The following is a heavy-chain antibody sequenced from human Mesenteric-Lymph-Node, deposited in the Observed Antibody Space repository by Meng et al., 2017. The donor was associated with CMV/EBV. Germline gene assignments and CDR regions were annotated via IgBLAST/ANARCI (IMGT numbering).Heavy chain of an antibody. J-gene: IGHJ4*02. D-gene: IGHD3-10*01. Sequence: SGGACSICAGSWVRQAPGQGLEWMGGSIPIFGTTDYAQNFQGRDTSTTDESTTTDYMELSSLRSEATAVYYGARGGGRGVFWFGELRDWGQGTLVTVSS. V-gene: IGHV1-69*05. CDR1: GGACSICA. CDR3: ARGGGRGVFWFGELRD. CDR2: SIPIFGTT.